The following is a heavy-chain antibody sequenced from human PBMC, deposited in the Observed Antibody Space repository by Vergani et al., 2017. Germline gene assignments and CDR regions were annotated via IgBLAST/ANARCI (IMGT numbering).Heavy chain of an antibody. CDR1: GGSISSSSYY. V-gene: IGHV4-39*07. CDR2: IYYSGST. D-gene: IGHD5-18*01. Sequence: QLQLQESGPGLVKPSETLSLTCTVSGGSISSSSYYWGWIRQPPGKGLEWIGSIYYSGSTYYNPSLKSRVTIAVDTSKNQFSLKLSAVTAADTAGYCCARMHSYGLIPPHGMDVWGQGTTVTGSS. J-gene: IGHJ6*02. CDR3: ARMHSYGLIPPHGMDV.